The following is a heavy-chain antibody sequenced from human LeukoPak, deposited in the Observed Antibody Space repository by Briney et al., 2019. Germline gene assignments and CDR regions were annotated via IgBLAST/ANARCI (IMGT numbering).Heavy chain of an antibody. CDR1: GGSISSGSYY. Sequence: PTQTLSLTCTVSGGSISSGSYYWNWIRQPAGKGLEWIGRIYTSGSTNYNPSLKSRVTISVDTSKNQFSLKLSSVTAADTAVYYCARGGHLGYCSGGSCYSSYYYMDVWGKGTTVTVSS. CDR3: ARGGHLGYCSGGSCYSSYYYMDV. V-gene: IGHV4-61*02. CDR2: IYTSGST. J-gene: IGHJ6*03. D-gene: IGHD2-15*01.